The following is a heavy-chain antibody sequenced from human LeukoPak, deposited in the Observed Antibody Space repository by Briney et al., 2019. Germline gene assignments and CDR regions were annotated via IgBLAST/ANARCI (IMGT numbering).Heavy chain of an antibody. D-gene: IGHD3-10*01. J-gene: IGHJ4*02. Sequence: GGSLRLSCGASGFTFGNYAMSWVRQAPGKGLEWVSTSSGTGGSTYYSDSVKGRFIISRDNSKNTLYLQMNSLRAEDTAVYYCAGTMVRGDHFDDWGQGTLVTVSS. V-gene: IGHV3-23*01. CDR2: SSGTGGST. CDR3: AGTMVRGDHFDD. CDR1: GFTFGNYA.